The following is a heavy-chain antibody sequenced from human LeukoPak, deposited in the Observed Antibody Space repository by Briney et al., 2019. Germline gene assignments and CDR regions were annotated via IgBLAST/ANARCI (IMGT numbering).Heavy chain of an antibody. CDR2: ISGSGGST. CDR3: AKSRYSSSWYYFDY. V-gene: IGHV3-23*01. J-gene: IGHJ4*02. CDR1: GFTFSSYA. Sequence: GGSLRLSCAASGFTFSSYAMSWVRQAPGKGLEWVAAISGSGGSTYYADSVKGRFTISRDNSKNTLYLQMNSLRAEHTAVYYCAKSRYSSSWYYFDYWGQGTLVTVSS. D-gene: IGHD6-13*01.